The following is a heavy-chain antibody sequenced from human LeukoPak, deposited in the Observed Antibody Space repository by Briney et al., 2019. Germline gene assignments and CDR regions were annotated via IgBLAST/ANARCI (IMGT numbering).Heavy chain of an antibody. J-gene: IGHJ4*02. V-gene: IGHV4-34*01. CDR3: ARDVGTALVTGDY. CDR1: GGSFSGYY. Sequence: SETLSLTCAVYGGSFSGYYWSWIRQPPGKGLEWIGEINHSGSTNYNPSLKSRVTISVDKSKNQLSLKLISVTAADTAVYYCARDVGTALVTGDYWGQGTLVTVSS. D-gene: IGHD5-18*01. CDR2: INHSGST.